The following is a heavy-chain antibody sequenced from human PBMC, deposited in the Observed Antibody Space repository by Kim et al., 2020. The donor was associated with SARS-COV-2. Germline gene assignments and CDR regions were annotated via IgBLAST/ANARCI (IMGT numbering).Heavy chain of an antibody. J-gene: IGHJ4*02. CDR3: ARERFYDRSGTFDY. Sequence: HTLSLSSFPYRHIVSGNSAAWSWIRQSPWRGLEWLGRTYFRSKWYSDYAVSMKSRITINPDTPKNQFSLQLNSVTPEDTAVYYRARERFYDRSGTFDYWGLGVLVTVSS. V-gene: IGHV6-1*01. CDR2: TYFRSKWYS. CDR1: RHIVSGNSAA. D-gene: IGHD3-22*01.